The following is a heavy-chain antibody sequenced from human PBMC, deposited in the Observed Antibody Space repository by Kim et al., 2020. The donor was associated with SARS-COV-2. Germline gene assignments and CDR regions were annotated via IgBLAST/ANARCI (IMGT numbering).Heavy chain of an antibody. CDR3: ARDPPLSHYEDAFDI. J-gene: IGHJ3*02. V-gene: IGHV1-2*02. D-gene: IGHD3-22*01. Sequence: QKFQGRVTMTRDTSISTAYMELSRLRSDDTAVYYCARDPPLSHYEDAFDIWGQGTMVTVSS.